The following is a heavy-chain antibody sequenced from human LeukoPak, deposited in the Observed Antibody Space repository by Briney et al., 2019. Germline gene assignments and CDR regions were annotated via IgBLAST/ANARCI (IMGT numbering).Heavy chain of an antibody. J-gene: IGHJ3*02. CDR2: IYYGGHT. Sequence: SETLSLTCTVSGGSISSNSHYWGWIRQPPGKGLEWVGSIYYGGHTYYNPSLKSRVTISVDTSKNQFSLELSSVTAADTAVYYCARLRTTSHDAFDIWGQGTMVTVSS. CDR1: GGSISSNSHY. D-gene: IGHD2-2*01. V-gene: IGHV4-39*01. CDR3: ARLRTTSHDAFDI.